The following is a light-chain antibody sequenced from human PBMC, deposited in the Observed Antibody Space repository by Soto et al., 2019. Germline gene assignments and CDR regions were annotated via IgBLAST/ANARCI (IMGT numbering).Light chain of an antibody. J-gene: IGLJ1*01. Sequence: QSALTQPASVSGSPGQSITISCTGTSSDIGGSNSVSWYQQHPGKAPKLMISEVSNRPSGVPNRFSGSKSGNTASLTISGLQAEDEADYYCSSSTSGSTPFVFGAGTKVTVL. CDR3: SSSTSGSTPFV. V-gene: IGLV2-14*01. CDR1: SSDIGGSNS. CDR2: EVS.